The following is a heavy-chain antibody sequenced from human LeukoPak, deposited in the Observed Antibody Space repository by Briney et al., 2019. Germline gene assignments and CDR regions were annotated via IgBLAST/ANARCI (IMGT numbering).Heavy chain of an antibody. CDR1: GFPLSSYW. D-gene: IGHD5-24*01. Sequence: GGSLRPSCAASGFPLSSYWMSWVRHAPRKGLEWGANIKQDGSEKYYVDSVKGRFTISRDNAKNSLYLQMNSLRAEDMALYYCAKGKMATITGAFDIWGQGTMVTVSS. J-gene: IGHJ3*02. V-gene: IGHV3-7*03. CDR3: AKGKMATITGAFDI. CDR2: IKQDGSEK.